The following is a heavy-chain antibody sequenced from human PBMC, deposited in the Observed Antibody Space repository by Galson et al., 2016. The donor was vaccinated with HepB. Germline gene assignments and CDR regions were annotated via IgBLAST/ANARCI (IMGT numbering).Heavy chain of an antibody. Sequence: SLRLSCAASGFTFSTYAMHWVRQAPGRGLEWVAVIWYDGSKKKYADAGKGRFTISRDNAKNTVHLQMNSPRAEDTAIYYCTRDDSYGLDVWGQGTTVTVSS. CDR2: IWYDGSKK. J-gene: IGHJ6*02. CDR3: TRDDSYGLDV. D-gene: IGHD2-21*02. V-gene: IGHV3-33*01. CDR1: GFTFSTYA.